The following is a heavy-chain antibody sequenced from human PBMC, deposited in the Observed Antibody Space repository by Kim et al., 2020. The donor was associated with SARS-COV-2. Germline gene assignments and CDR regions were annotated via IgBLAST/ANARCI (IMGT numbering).Heavy chain of an antibody. J-gene: IGHJ4*02. CDR2: IIPILGIA. D-gene: IGHD5-12*01. V-gene: IGHV1-69*04. Sequence: SVKVSCKASGGTFSSYAISWVRQAPGQGLEWMGRIIPILGIANYAQKFQGRVTITADKSTSTAYMELSSLRSEDTAGYFRLSSGSDLGFCWGQGSLVTV. CDR3: LSSGSDLGFC. CDR1: GGTFSSYA.